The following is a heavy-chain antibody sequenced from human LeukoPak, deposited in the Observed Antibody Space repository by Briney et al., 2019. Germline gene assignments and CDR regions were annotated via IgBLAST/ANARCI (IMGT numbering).Heavy chain of an antibody. CDR3: ARQLAHYDYVWGSYRPNWFDP. J-gene: IGHJ5*02. V-gene: IGHV4-39*01. CDR2: IYYSGST. D-gene: IGHD3-16*02. Sequence: SSETLSLTYTVSGGSISSSSYYWGWIRQPPGKGLEWIGSIYYSGSTYYNPSLKSRVTISVDTSKNQFSLKLSSVTAADTAVYYCARQLAHYDYVWGSYRPNWFDPWGQGTLVTVSS. CDR1: GGSISSSSYY.